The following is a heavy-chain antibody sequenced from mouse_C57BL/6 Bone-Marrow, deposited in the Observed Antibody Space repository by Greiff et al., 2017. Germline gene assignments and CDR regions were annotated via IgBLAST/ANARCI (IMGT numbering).Heavy chain of an antibody. Sequence: VQLQESGPGLVAPSQSLSITCTVSGFSLASYGVDWVRQSPGKGLEWLGVIWGVGSTNYNSALKSRLSISKDNSKSQVFLKMNSLQTDDTAMYYCASLLPQGAYWGQGTLVTVSA. D-gene: IGHD2-1*01. CDR2: IWGVGST. V-gene: IGHV2-6*01. CDR1: GFSLASYG. CDR3: ASLLPQGAY. J-gene: IGHJ3*01.